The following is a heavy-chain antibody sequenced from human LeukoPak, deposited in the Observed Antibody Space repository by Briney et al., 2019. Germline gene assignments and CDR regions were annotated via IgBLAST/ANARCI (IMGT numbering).Heavy chain of an antibody. CDR3: ARGRAYCGGDCYSPVYYFDY. CDR1: GFTVSSNY. D-gene: IGHD2-21*02. CDR2: IYSGGST. Sequence: GESLRLSCAASGFTVSSNYMSWVRQAPGKGLEWVSVIYSGGSTYYANSVKGRFTISRDNSKNTLYPQMNSLRAEDTAVYYCARGRAYCGGDCYSPVYYFDYWGQGTLVTVSS. J-gene: IGHJ4*02. V-gene: IGHV3-53*01.